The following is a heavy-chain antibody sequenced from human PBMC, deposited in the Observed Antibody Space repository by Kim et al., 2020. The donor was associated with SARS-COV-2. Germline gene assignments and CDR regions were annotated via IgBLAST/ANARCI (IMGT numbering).Heavy chain of an antibody. Sequence: ASVKVSCKVSGYPLTEFSMHWVRQAPGKGLEWMGGFEPGDGDRTYAQKFQGRVTMTEDTSTNTAYMELTSLRFDDTAVYYCATALGYTSAFDPWGQGTLVIVSS. CDR1: GYPLTEFS. V-gene: IGHV1-24*01. CDR3: ATALGYTSAFDP. CDR2: FEPGDGDR. J-gene: IGHJ5*02. D-gene: IGHD6-25*01.